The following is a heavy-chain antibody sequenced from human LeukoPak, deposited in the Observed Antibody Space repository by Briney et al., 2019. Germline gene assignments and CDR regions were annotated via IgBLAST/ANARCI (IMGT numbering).Heavy chain of an antibody. V-gene: IGHV3-53*04. J-gene: IGHJ3*02. CDR2: IYSGGST. D-gene: IGHD6-13*01. CDR3: ARGRGSKQQRAYDAFDI. CDR1: GFTVSSNY. Sequence: GGSLRLSCAASGFTVSSNYMSWVRQAPGKGLEWVSVIYSGGSTYYADSVKGRFTISRHNSENTLYLQMNSLRAEDTAVYYCARGRGSKQQRAYDAFDIWGQGTMVTVSS.